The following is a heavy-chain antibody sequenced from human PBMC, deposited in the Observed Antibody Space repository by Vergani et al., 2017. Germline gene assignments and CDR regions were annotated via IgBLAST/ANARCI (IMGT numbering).Heavy chain of an antibody. CDR2: FDPEDGET. D-gene: IGHD3-10*01. J-gene: IGHJ6*02. Sequence: QVQLVQSGAEVKKPGASVKVSCKVSGYTLTELSMHWVRQAPGKGLEWMGGFDPEDGETIYAQKFQGRVTMTEDTSTDTAYMELSSLRSEDTAVYYCATVCGGARGVCNYYYYGMDVWGQGTTVTVSS. CDR3: ATVCGGARGVCNYYYYGMDV. CDR1: GYTLTELS. V-gene: IGHV1-24*01.